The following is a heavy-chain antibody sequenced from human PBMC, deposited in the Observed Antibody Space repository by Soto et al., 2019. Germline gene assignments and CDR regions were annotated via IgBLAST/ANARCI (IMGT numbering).Heavy chain of an antibody. Sequence: QLQLQESGPGLVKPSETLSLTCTVSGGSISSSSYYWGWIRQPPGKGLEWIGSIYYSGSTYYNPSLKSRVTISVDTSKNQCSLKLSPVTAADTAGYYCARHRFGVCSGGSCYSEGGYTWFDPWGQGTLVTVSS. CDR3: ARHRFGVCSGGSCYSEGGYTWFDP. CDR1: GGSISSSSYY. D-gene: IGHD2-15*01. CDR2: IYYSGST. J-gene: IGHJ5*02. V-gene: IGHV4-39*01.